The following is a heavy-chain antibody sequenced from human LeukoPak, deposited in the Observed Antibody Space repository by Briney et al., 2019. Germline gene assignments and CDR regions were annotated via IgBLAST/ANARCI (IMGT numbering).Heavy chain of an antibody. D-gene: IGHD3-9*01. V-gene: IGHV3-23*01. J-gene: IGHJ5*01. CDR3: AKVATWTYFYS. CDR2: IDGSGQTT. Sequence: GGSLRLSCAASGLTFSSSALGWVRQAPGKGLGWVSVIDGSGQTTYYADSVKGRFTISRDSSKNTLYLQLTSLRVEDTAVYYCAKVATWTYFYSWGQGTLVTVSS. CDR1: GLTFSSSA.